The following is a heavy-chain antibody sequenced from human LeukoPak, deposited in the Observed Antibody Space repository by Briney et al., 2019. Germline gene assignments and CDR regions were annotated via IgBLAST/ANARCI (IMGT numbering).Heavy chain of an antibody. J-gene: IGHJ5*02. CDR1: GFTFNTYG. D-gene: IGHD3-10*01. CDR2: ISCSGGAT. Sequence: GGTLRLSCAASGFTFNTYGMSWVRQAPGKGLEWVSGISCSGGATYYADSVKGRFTISRDDPHNTLYLQMNSLRAEDTAVYYCARDNSVRVEAWWFNPWGQGTLVTVSS. V-gene: IGHV3-23*01. CDR3: ARDNSVRVEAWWFNP.